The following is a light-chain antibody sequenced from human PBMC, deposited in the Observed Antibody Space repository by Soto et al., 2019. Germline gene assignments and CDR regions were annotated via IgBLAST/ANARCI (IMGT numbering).Light chain of an antibody. CDR3: ASYTSSSTSVI. CDR2: EVS. V-gene: IGLV2-14*01. CDR1: NSDVGGYKY. Sequence: QSVLTQPASVSGSPGQSITISCTGTNSDVGGYKYVSWYQQHPDKAPKLIIFEVSNRPSGISSRFSGSKSGNTASLTISGLQAEDEADYYCASYTSSSTSVIFGRGTKLTVL. J-gene: IGLJ2*01.